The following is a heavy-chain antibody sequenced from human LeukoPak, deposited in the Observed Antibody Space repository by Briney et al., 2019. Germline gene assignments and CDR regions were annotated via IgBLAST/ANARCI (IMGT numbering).Heavy chain of an antibody. V-gene: IGHV1-46*01. D-gene: IGHD1-26*01. CDR2: INPSGGST. CDR1: GYTFTSHY. Sequence: ASVKVSCKASGYTFTSHYMHWVRQAPGQGLDWMGIINPSGGSTSYAQKFQGRVTMTRDTSTSTVYMELSSLRSEDTAVYYCATNRPVGGTYWGSFDIWGQGTLVTVSS. J-gene: IGHJ3*02. CDR3: ATNRPVGGTYWGSFDI.